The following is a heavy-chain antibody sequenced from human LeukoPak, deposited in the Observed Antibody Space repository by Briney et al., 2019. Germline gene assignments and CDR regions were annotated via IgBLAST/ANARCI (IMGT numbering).Heavy chain of an antibody. CDR2: MNPNSGNT. V-gene: IGHV1-8*01. CDR1: GYTFTSYD. Sequence: ASVKVSCKASGYTFTSYDINCVRQATGQGLEWMGWMNPNSGNTGYAQKFQGRVTMTRNTSISTADMELSSLRSDDTAVYYCARGDFWNWFDPWGQGTLVTVSS. J-gene: IGHJ5*02. D-gene: IGHD3-3*01. CDR3: ARGDFWNWFDP.